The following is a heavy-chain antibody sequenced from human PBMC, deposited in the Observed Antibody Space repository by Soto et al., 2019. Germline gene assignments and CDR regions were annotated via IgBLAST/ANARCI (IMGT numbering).Heavy chain of an antibody. Sequence: QVQLQESGPGLVKPSETLSLTWTVSGGSISSYYWSWVRQPPGKALEWIGYIYYSGSTNYNPSLNSHDHMSVPTPTNQFSLKLGSVTAAVPAVYYCARARGGYFDDWRQGTLVTVSS. J-gene: IGHJ4*02. V-gene: IGHV4-59*08. CDR1: GGSISSYY. CDR3: ARARGGYFDD. CDR2: IYYSGST.